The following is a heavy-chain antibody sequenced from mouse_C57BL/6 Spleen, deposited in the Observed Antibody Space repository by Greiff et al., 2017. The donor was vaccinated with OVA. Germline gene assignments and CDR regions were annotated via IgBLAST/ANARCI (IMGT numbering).Heavy chain of an antibody. J-gene: IGHJ1*03. D-gene: IGHD2-4*01. CDR3: ESDYDYDGRNWYFDV. V-gene: IGHV5-6*01. CDR1: GFTFSSYG. Sequence: EVQVVESGGDLVKPGGSLKLSCAASGFTFSSYGMSWVRQTPDKRLEWVATISSGGSYTYYPDSVKGRFTISRDNAKNTLYLQMSSLKSEDTAMYYCESDYDYDGRNWYFDVWGTGTTVTVSS. CDR2: ISSGGSYT.